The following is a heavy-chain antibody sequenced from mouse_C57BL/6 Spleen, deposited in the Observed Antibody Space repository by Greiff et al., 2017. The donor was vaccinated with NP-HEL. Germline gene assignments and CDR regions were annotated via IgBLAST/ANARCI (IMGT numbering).Heavy chain of an antibody. CDR2: INPNNGGT. CDR3: ARSTYGSSGGYFDY. D-gene: IGHD1-1*01. Sequence: EVQPQQSGPELVKPGASVKIPCKASGYTFTDYNMDWVKQSHGKSLEWIGDINPNNGGTIYNQKFKGKATLTVDKSSSTAYMELRSLTSEDTAVYYCARSTYGSSGGYFDYWGQGTTLTVSS. CDR1: GYTFTDYN. J-gene: IGHJ2*01. V-gene: IGHV1-18*01.